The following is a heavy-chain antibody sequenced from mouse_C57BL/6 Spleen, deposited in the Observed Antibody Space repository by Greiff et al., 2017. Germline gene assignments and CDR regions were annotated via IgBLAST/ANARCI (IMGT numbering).Heavy chain of an antibody. CDR2: INPGSGGT. J-gene: IGHJ2*01. D-gene: IGHD3-2*02. Sequence: VMLVESGAELVRPGTSVKVSCKASGYAFTNYLIEWVKQRPGQGLEWIGVINPGSGGTNYNEKFKGKATLTADKSSSTAYMQLSSLTSEDSAVYFCARKGLLRYYFDYWGQGTTLTVSS. CDR1: GYAFTNYL. V-gene: IGHV1-54*01. CDR3: ARKGLLRYYFDY.